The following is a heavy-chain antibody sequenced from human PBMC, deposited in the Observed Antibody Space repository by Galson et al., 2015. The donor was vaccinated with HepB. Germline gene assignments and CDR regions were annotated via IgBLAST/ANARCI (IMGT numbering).Heavy chain of an antibody. D-gene: IGHD2-21*02. CDR1: GFTFSNYW. CDR3: ASLTYCSDGCYEDYYYYYGIDV. Sequence: SLRLSCAASGFTFSNYWMHWVRQAPGKGLVWVSRINSDGSSTSYADSVKGRFTISRDNAKNTLYLQMNILRAEDTAVYYCASLTYCSDGCYEDYYYYYGIDVWGQGTTVTVSS. J-gene: IGHJ6*02. CDR2: INSDGSST. V-gene: IGHV3-74*01.